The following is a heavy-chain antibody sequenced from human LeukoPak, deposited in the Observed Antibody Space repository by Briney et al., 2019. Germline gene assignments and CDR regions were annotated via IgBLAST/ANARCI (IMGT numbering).Heavy chain of an antibody. CDR3: ARVRITMVRGVIGWFDP. CDR2: INPNTGGT. J-gene: IGHJ5*02. Sequence: ASVKVSCKASGYSFTAYYMHWVRQAPGQGFEWMGWINPNTGGTNYAQKLQGRVTMTTDTSTSTAYMELRSLRSDDTAVYYCARVRITMVRGVIGWFDPWGQGTLVTVSS. V-gene: IGHV1-2*02. D-gene: IGHD3-10*01. CDR1: GYSFTAYY.